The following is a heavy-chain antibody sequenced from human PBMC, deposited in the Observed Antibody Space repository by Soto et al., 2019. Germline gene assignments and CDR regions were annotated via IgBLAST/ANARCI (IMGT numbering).Heavy chain of an antibody. Sequence: EVQLVESGGGLVQPGGSLRLSCAASGFTLSDHYMDWVRQAPGKGLEWVGRRRNKANRYTTEYAASVKGRFTFSGDDSKNSLYLQMNSLKTEDTAVYYCVRAAVTGYYPDYWGQGTLVTVSS. CDR3: VRAAVTGYYPDY. CDR2: RRNKANRYTT. J-gene: IGHJ4*02. CDR1: GFTLSDHY. V-gene: IGHV3-72*01. D-gene: IGHD6-19*01.